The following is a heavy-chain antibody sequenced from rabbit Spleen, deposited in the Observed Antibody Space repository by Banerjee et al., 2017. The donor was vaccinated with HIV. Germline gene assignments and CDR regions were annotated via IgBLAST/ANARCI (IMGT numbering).Heavy chain of an antibody. CDR3: VRDVGSSGWGSRLDL. Sequence: QEQLEESGGDLVKPGASLTLTCIASGVSFSGDSYMCWVRQAPGKGLEWIACIDSGSSGFTYFANWAKGRFTISKTSSTTVTLQMTSLTAADTATYFCVRDVGSSGWGSRLDLWGQGTLVTVS. CDR1: GVSFSGDSY. J-gene: IGHJ3*01. CDR2: IDSGSSGFT. V-gene: IGHV1S45*01. D-gene: IGHD4-1*01.